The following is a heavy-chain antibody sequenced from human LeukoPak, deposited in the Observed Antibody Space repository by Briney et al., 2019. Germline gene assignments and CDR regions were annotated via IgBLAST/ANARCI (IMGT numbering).Heavy chain of an antibody. J-gene: IGHJ3*01. CDR1: GYRFNAYW. CDR3: ARPNITSYYDSRGCDAFDV. V-gene: IGHV5-51*01. D-gene: IGHD3-22*01. Sequence: HGESLKISCRGSGYRFNAYWIAWVRQMPGKGLEWMGIIYPDDSDTRYSPSFQGQVTISADKSVRTAYLQWSSLKASDTAMYYCARPNITSYYDSRGCDAFDVWGQGTMVTVSS. CDR2: IYPDDSDT.